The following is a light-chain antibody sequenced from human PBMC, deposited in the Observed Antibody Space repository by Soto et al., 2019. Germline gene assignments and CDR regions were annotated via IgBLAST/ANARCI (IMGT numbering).Light chain of an antibody. CDR2: DVT. Sequence: QSVLTQPHSGSGSPGQSVTISCTGTSSDVGGYSYVSWYQQHPGKAPELIIYDVTERPSGVPDRFSGSKSGNTASLTISGLQAEDEADYYCCSYTGSYSYVFGIGTKVTVL. CDR3: CSYTGSYSYV. J-gene: IGLJ1*01. V-gene: IGLV2-11*01. CDR1: SSDVGGYSY.